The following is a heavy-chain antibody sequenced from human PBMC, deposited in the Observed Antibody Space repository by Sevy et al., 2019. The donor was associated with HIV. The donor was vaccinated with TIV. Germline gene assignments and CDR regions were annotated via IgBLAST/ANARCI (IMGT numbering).Heavy chain of an antibody. CDR3: ARFVGYCSGGRCSIIDF. Sequence: GGSLRLSCAASGFSLSDHAVRWVRQTPGKGLEWLAVISYNGRNQYYADSVKGGFTISKDDSKNRLYLQLNSLRAEDTAVYYCARFVGYCSGGRCSIIDFWGQGTLVTVSS. CDR2: ISYNGRNQ. CDR1: GFSLSDHA. J-gene: IGHJ4*02. V-gene: IGHV3-30*04. D-gene: IGHD2-15*01.